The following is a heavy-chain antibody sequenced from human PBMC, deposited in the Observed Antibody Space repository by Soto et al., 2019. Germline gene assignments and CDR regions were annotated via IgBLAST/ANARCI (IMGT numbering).Heavy chain of an antibody. CDR2: IYYSGST. CDR1: GGSISSGGYY. Sequence: SETLSLTCTVSGGSISSGGYYWSWIRQHPGKGLEWIRYIYYSGSTYYNPSLKSRVTISVDTSKNQFSLKLSSVTAADTAVYYCASLSFIAAAGGLSYYYYGMDVWGQGTTVTVSS. CDR3: ASLSFIAAAGGLSYYYYGMDV. V-gene: IGHV4-31*03. J-gene: IGHJ6*02. D-gene: IGHD6-13*01.